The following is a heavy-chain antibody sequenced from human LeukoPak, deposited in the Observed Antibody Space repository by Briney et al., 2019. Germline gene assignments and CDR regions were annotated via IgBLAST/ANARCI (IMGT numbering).Heavy chain of an antibody. V-gene: IGHV3-30*02. CDR1: GFAFWSHG. D-gene: IGHD5-12*01. CDR3: TKDRGYRFIGAMDA. J-gene: IGHJ6*02. CDR2: VWYDGSNK. Sequence: PGGSLRLSCVASGFAFWSHGMHWVRQVPGQGLQWVASVWYDGSNKYYADFAQCRFIISRDNPKNTLYLEMKSLRVEDTAVYFCTKDRGYRFIGAMDAWGQGTTVSVSS.